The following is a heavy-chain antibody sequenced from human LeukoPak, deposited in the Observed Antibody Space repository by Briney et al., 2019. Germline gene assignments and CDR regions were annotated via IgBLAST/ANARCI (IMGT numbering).Heavy chain of an antibody. CDR3: ARHGSLWFGEPPTLHDAFDI. Sequence: SETLSLTCTVSGATTSSHYWHWIRQPPGKGLEWIGYVYHSIITYYHPSFKSRATINAMSETQVSLILSAVTAADTAVYYCARHGSLWFGEPPTLHDAFDIWGQGTTVTVSS. CDR2: VYHSIIT. D-gene: IGHD3-10*01. CDR1: GATTSSHY. V-gene: IGHV4-59*08. J-gene: IGHJ3*02.